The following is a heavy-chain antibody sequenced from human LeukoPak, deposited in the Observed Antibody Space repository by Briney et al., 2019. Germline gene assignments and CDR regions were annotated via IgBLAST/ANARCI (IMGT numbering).Heavy chain of an antibody. Sequence: GESLKISCKGSGYRFTSYWIGWVRQMPGKGLEWMGIIYPGDSDTRYSPSFQGQVTISADKSISTAYLQWSSLKASDTAMYYCARPSGSYGGVDAFDIWGQGTMVTVSS. V-gene: IGHV5-51*01. CDR3: ARPSGSYGGVDAFDI. D-gene: IGHD1-26*01. CDR1: GYRFTSYW. J-gene: IGHJ3*02. CDR2: IYPGDSDT.